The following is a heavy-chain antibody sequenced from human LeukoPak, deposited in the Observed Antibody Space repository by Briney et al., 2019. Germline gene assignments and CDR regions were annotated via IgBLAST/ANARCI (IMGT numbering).Heavy chain of an antibody. Sequence: GGSLRLSCAASGFTFSDSYMSRIRQAPGKGLEWVSYISTGSIYKKYADSVQGRFTISRDNAKNSLYLQMNSLRVDDTAVYYCARVSPDSSSWYGTYYFDYWGQGTLVTVSS. CDR1: GFTFSDSY. J-gene: IGHJ4*02. V-gene: IGHV3-11*06. CDR3: ARVSPDSSSWYGTYYFDY. D-gene: IGHD6-13*01. CDR2: ISTGSIYK.